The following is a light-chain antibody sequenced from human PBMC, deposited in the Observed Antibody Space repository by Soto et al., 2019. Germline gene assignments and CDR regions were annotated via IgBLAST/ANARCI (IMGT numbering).Light chain of an antibody. J-gene: IGKJ4*01. CDR1: QGIGND. CDR2: AAA. Sequence: AIQMAQSPSSLSASVGDRVTITCRASQGIGNDVGWFQQKPGKAPKLLIYAAATLQSGVPSRFSGSRSGTDFTLTISSQQPEDFATYYCLQDHNYPLTFGGGTKVEIK. CDR3: LQDHNYPLT. V-gene: IGKV1-6*02.